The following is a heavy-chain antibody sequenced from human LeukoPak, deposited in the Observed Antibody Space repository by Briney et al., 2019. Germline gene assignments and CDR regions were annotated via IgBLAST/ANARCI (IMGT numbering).Heavy chain of an antibody. CDR1: GYTFTTYA. CDR3: ARASPPRSSWYFFQDEEYYYYYYMDV. D-gene: IGHD6-13*01. CDR2: INPSGGST. Sequence: GASVKVSCKASGYTFTTYAMNWVRQAPGQGLEWMGIINPSGGSTSYAQKFQGRVTMTRDMSTSTVYMELSSLRSKDTAVYYCARASPPRSSWYFFQDEEYYYYYYMDVWGKGTTVTVSS. J-gene: IGHJ6*03. V-gene: IGHV1-46*01.